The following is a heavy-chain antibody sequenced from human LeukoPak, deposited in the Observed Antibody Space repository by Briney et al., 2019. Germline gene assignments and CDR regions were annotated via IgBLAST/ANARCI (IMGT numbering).Heavy chain of an antibody. CDR1: GGSISSSTYF. CDR2: IYYNGSS. D-gene: IGHD4-17*01. Sequence: SQTLSLTCTVSGGSISSSTYFWGWIRQPPGKGLEWIGTIYYNGSSYYNPSLKSRVTISVDTSKNQFSLKLSSVTATGTAVYYCARPYGDYQSYFDYWGQGTLVTVSS. V-gene: IGHV4-39*01. CDR3: ARPYGDYQSYFDY. J-gene: IGHJ4*02.